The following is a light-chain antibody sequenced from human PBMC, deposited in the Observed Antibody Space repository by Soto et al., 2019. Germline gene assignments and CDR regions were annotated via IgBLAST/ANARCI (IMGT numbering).Light chain of an antibody. CDR1: QSVSSSY. J-gene: IGKJ1*01. Sequence: EIVLTQSPGTLSLSPGERATLSCRASQSVSSSYLAWYQQKPGQAPRLLIYGASSRATGIPDRFSGSGSGTDFTLNISRLESEDFAVYYCQQYGSSPTWSFGQGTKVEIK. CDR2: GAS. CDR3: QQYGSSPTWS. V-gene: IGKV3-20*01.